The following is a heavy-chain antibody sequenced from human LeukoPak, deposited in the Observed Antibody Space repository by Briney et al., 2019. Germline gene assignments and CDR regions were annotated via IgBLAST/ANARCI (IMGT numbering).Heavy chain of an antibody. J-gene: IGHJ4*02. Sequence: PSETLSLTCTVSGDSISSSSSYCGWIRQPPGKGLEWIGSIYYSGSTYYNPSLKSRVTISVDTSKSQFSLKLNSVTAADTAVYYCARHTVWVGYDWGQGTLVTVSS. D-gene: IGHD5-12*01. CDR2: IYYSGST. CDR3: ARHTVWVGYD. V-gene: IGHV4-39*01. CDR1: GDSISSSSSY.